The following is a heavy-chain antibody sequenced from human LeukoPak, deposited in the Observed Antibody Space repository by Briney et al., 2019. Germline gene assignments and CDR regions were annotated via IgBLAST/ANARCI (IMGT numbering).Heavy chain of an antibody. CDR3: ARRLRWLHPVYFDY. Sequence: SETLSLTCAVYGGSFSGYYWSWIRQPPGKGLEWIGEINHSGSTNYNPSLKSRVTISVDTSKNQFSLKLSSVTAADTAVYYCARRLRWLHPVYFDYWGQGTLVTVSS. CDR1: GGSFSGYY. D-gene: IGHD5-24*01. CDR2: INHSGST. J-gene: IGHJ4*02. V-gene: IGHV4-34*01.